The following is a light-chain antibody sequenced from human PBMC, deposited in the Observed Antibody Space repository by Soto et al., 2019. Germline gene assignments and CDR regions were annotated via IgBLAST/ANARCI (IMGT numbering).Light chain of an antibody. V-gene: IGLV2-23*01. CDR1: SSDVGSYNL. J-gene: IGLJ1*01. Sequence: QSALAQPASVSGSPGQSITISCTGTSSDVGSYNLVSWYQQYPGKAPKLMIYEGSKRPSGVSNRFSGSKSGNTASLTITGLQAEDEADYYCCSYAGTSSYVFGTGTKVT. CDR2: EGS. CDR3: CSYAGTSSYV.